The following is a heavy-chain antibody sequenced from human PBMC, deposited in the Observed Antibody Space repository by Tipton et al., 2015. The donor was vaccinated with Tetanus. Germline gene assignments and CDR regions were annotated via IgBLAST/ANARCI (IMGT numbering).Heavy chain of an antibody. CDR1: GDSISSGGYY. CDR3: ARSYYELLTGNYIPYYYDY. J-gene: IGHJ4*02. CDR2: IYSSGTT. Sequence: TLSLTCSVSGDSISSGGYYWSWIRQHPGKGLEWIGYIYSSGTTNYNPSLRSRVTMSVDTSKNQFSLELTSVTAADTAVYYCARSYYELLTGNYIPYYYDYWGRGSLVTVSS. D-gene: IGHD3-9*01. V-gene: IGHV4-31*03.